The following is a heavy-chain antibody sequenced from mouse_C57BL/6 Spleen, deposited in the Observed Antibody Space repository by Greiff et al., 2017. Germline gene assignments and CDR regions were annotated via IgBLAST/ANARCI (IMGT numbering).Heavy chain of an antibody. V-gene: IGHV6-6*01. D-gene: IGHD1-1*01. CDR2: IRNKANNHAT. Sequence: EVMLVESGGGLVQPGGSMKLSCAASGFTFSDAWMDWVRQSPEKGLEWVAEIRNKANNHATYYAESVKGRFTISRDDSKSSVYLQMNSLRAEDTGIYYCTGLLRSYAMDYWGQGTSVTVSS. J-gene: IGHJ4*01. CDR1: GFTFSDAW. CDR3: TGLLRSYAMDY.